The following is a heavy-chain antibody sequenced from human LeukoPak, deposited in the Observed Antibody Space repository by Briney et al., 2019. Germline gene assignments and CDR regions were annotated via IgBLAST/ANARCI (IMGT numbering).Heavy chain of an antibody. CDR1: GFTFSSYG. V-gene: IGHV3-30*03. CDR2: ISYDGGNK. Sequence: GRSLRLSCAASGFTFSSYGMHWVRQAPGKGLEWVAVISYDGGNKYYADSVKGRFTISRDNAKNTVYLQMSSLRADDTAVYFCARGRPVPDHWGQGALVAVSS. D-gene: IGHD1-1*01. CDR3: ARGRPVPDH. J-gene: IGHJ4*02.